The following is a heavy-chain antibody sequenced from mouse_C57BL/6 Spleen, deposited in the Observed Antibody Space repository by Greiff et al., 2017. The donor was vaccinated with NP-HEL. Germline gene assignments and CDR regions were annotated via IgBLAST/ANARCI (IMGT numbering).Heavy chain of an antibody. CDR2: ISSGGSYT. CDR3: ARHVYDYDVNYAMDY. J-gene: IGHJ4*01. Sequence: EVKVVESGGDLVKPGGSLKLSCAASGFTFSSYGMSWVRQTPDKRLEWVATISSGGSYTYYPDSVKGRSTISRDNAKNTLYLQMSSLKSEDTAMYYCARHVYDYDVNYAMDYWGQGTSVTVSS. V-gene: IGHV5-6*01. D-gene: IGHD2-4*01. CDR1: GFTFSSYG.